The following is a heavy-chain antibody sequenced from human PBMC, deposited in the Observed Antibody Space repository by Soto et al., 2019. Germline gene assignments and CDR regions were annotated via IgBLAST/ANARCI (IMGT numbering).Heavy chain of an antibody. J-gene: IGHJ5*02. Sequence: EVQLVESGGGLVQPGGSLRLSCAASGFTFSSYWMHWVRQAPGKGLVWVSRINSDGSSTSYADSVKGRFTISRDNAKNTLYLQMNSPRAEDTAVYYCARGTGDIVVVYNWFDPWGQGTLVTVSS. CDR2: INSDGSST. CDR1: GFTFSSYW. CDR3: ARGTGDIVVVYNWFDP. V-gene: IGHV3-74*01. D-gene: IGHD2-15*01.